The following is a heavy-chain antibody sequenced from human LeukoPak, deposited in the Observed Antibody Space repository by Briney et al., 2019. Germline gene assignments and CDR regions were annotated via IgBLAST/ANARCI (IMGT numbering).Heavy chain of an antibody. CDR3: VKGGHKLDIQTTHYYYGLDV. J-gene: IGHJ6*02. V-gene: IGHV3-74*03. CDR1: GFTLSDHR. CDR2: IESDASRT. Sequence: AGTLRLSCVASGFTLSDHRMYRLRQGPGRRLTHVSRIESDASRTTYADYVKGRIIIYRDDAKNTMYLQMNSMRGEDTAVYYCVKGGHKLDIQTTHYYYGLDVWGQGTTVAVSS. D-gene: IGHD4-17*01.